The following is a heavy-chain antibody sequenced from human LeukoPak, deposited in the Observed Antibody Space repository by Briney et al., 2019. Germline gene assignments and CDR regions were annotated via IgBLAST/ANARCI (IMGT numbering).Heavy chain of an antibody. Sequence: SETLSLTCAVYGESFSGYYWTWIRQPPGKVREGSVEIIESGATKYMSSLKSRVTIYIDTSKSQFSLNLSSVTAADTAVYYCARGLASGYPPIPFDYWGQGTPVTVSS. D-gene: IGHD3-3*01. CDR2: IIESGAT. J-gene: IGHJ4*02. V-gene: IGHV4-34*12. CDR3: ARGLASGYPPIPFDY. CDR1: GESFSGYY.